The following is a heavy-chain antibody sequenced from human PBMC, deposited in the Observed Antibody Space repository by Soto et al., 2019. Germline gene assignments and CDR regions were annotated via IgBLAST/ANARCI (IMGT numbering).Heavy chain of an antibody. Sequence: SVKVSCKASGFTFTSSAVQWVRQARGQRLEWIGWIVVGSGNTNYAQKFQERVTITRDMSTSTAYMELSSLRSEDTAVYYCAAVRIPGYSSGWPRDYWGQGTLVTVSS. V-gene: IGHV1-58*01. D-gene: IGHD6-19*01. CDR2: IVVGSGNT. CDR3: AAVRIPGYSSGWPRDY. CDR1: GFTFTSSA. J-gene: IGHJ4*02.